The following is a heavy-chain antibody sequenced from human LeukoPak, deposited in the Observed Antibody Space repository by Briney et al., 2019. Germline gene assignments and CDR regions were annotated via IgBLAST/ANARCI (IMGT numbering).Heavy chain of an antibody. V-gene: IGHV4-59*01. J-gene: IGHJ4*02. Sequence: SETLSLTCTVSGGSISSYYWSWIRQPPGKGLEWIGDIYYSGSTNYNPSLKSRVTISVDTSKNRFSLKLSSVTAADTAVYYCVRANYFDYWGQGTLVTVSS. CDR1: GGSISSYY. CDR2: IYYSGST. CDR3: VRANYFDY.